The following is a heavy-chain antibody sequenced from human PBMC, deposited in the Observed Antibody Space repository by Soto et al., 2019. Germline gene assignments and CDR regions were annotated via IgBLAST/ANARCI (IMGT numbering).Heavy chain of an antibody. J-gene: IGHJ3*02. CDR3: ARDKSITIFGVVIPEAFDI. V-gene: IGHV3-21*01. CDR1: GFTFSIYS. Sequence: GGSLRLSCAASGFTFSIYSMNWVRHAPGKGLEWVSSISSSSSYIYYADSVKGRFTISRDNAKNSLYLQMNSLRAEDTAVYYCARDKSITIFGVVIPEAFDIWGQGTMVTVSS. CDR2: ISSSSSYI. D-gene: IGHD3-3*01.